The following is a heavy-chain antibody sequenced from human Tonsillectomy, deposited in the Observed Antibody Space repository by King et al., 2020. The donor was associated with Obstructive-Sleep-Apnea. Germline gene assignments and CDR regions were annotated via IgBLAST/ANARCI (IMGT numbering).Heavy chain of an antibody. V-gene: IGHV3-23*01. CDR2: ISGPGGST. D-gene: IGHD3-3*01. CDR3: AKYYDFWSGYYLNLDY. CDR1: GFTFSNYA. Sequence: VQLLESGGGLVQPGGSLRLSCAASGFTFSNYAMSWVRQAPGKGLEWVSVISGPGGSTYYADSVKGRFTISRDNSKTTLYLQMNSLRAEDRAVYYCAKYYDFWSGYYLNLDYWGQGTLVTVSS. J-gene: IGHJ4*02.